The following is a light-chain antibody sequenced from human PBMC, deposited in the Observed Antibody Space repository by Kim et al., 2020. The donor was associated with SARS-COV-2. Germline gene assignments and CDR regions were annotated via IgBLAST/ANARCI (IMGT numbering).Light chain of an antibody. CDR2: DVV. V-gene: IGLV2-14*03. Sequence: GQLITISCTGSGSDLVGFNYVTWYQQHRDKAPKLIIYDVVHRPSGVSSRFSGSKSGYTASLSISGLEADDEAIYYCSSYTSSTTIVFGGGTQLTVL. CDR1: GSDLVGFNY. J-gene: IGLJ2*01. CDR3: SSYTSSTTIV.